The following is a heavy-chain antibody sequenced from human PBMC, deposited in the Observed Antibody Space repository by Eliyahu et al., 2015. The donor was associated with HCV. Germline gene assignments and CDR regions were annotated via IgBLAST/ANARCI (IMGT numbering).Heavy chain of an antibody. J-gene: IGHJ2*01. D-gene: IGHD2-15*01. Sequence: QVQLQESGPGLVRPSETLSLTCTVSGDSITRHHWNWIRQSPDQGLEWIGYVYHSGVTNYNPSLKSRVTISIDTSTNQFSLQLSSVSAADTAVYFCARRVPIALWYFDLWGRGTLVTVSS. CDR3: ARRVPIALWYFDL. V-gene: IGHV4-59*08. CDR1: GDSITRHH. CDR2: VYHSGVT.